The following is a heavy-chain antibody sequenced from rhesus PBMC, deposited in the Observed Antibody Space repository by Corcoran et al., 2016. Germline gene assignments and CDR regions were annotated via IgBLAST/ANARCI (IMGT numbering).Heavy chain of an antibody. V-gene: IGHV4S10*01. Sequence: QVQLQESGPGVVKPSETLSLTCAVSGGSISDSYRWSWIRQPPGKGLEWIGYIYGSSTCTNDNPSSKRRVTISKDTSKNQFSLQLSCVPAADTGVYYCARDEAAARNFDYWGQGVRVTVSS. D-gene: IGHD6-43*01. CDR3: ARDEAAARNFDY. J-gene: IGHJ4*01. CDR2: IYGSSTCT. CDR1: GGSISDSYR.